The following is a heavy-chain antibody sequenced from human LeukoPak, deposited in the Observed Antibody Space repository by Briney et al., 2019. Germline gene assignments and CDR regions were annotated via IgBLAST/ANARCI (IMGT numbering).Heavy chain of an antibody. CDR1: GFIFTSYW. Sequence: GGSLRLSCEVSGFIFTSYWMNWVRQAAGKGLEWVANINQAGGDKYYADSVRGRFTISRDNAKNSLYLQMNNLRAEDTAVYYCGRGDPDYWGQGTMVTVSS. CDR3: GRGDPDY. J-gene: IGHJ4*02. CDR2: INQAGGDK. V-gene: IGHV3-7*01.